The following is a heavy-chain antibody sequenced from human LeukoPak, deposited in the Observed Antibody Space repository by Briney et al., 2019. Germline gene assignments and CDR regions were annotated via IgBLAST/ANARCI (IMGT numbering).Heavy chain of an antibody. CDR1: GGSISNSSYY. V-gene: IGHV4-39*01. CDR2: IYNSGST. D-gene: IGHD3-10*02. CDR3: ASHSSYVSPFRS. J-gene: IGHJ5*02. Sequence: SETLSLTCTVSGGSISNSSYYWGWIRQPPGMGLEWIGSIYNSGSTYYNPSLKSRVTISVDTSKNQFSLNLNSVTAADTALYYCASHSSYVSPFRSWGRGPLVTVSP.